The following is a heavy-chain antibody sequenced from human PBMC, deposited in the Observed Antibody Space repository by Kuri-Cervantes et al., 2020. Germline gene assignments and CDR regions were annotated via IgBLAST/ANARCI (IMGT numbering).Heavy chain of an antibody. V-gene: IGHV3-7*01. CDR2: IKQDGSEK. CDR1: GFTFSSYW. J-gene: IGHJ4*02. CDR3: ARDLPRDYDYVWGSYGY. Sequence: GESLKISCAASGFTFSSYWMSWVRQAPGKGLEWVANIKQDGSEKYYVDSVKGRFTISRDNAKNSLHLQMNSLRAEDTAVYYCARDLPRDYDYVWGSYGYWGQGTLVTVSS. D-gene: IGHD3-16*01.